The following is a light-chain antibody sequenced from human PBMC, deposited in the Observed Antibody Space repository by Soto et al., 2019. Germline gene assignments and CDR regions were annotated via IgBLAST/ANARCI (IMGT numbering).Light chain of an antibody. CDR1: QKISSY. J-gene: IGKJ4*01. CDR2: DAS. Sequence: EIVLTQSPGTLSLSPGERATLSCRASQKISSYLAWYQQKPGQAPRLLIYDASNRATGIPARFSGSGSGTTFTLTITRLDPEDFAVYYCQQRSNWSPLTFGGGTKVEIK. CDR3: QQRSNWSPLT. V-gene: IGKV3-11*01.